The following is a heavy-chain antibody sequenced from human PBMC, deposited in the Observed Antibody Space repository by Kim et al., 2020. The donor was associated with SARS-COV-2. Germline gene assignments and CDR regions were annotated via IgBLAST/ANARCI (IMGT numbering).Heavy chain of an antibody. D-gene: IGHD4-17*01. V-gene: IGHV1-24*01. CDR3: ATRGSDYGDYEFDY. Sequence: AQELQGRVTMTEDTATETAYMELSSLRSEDTAVYYCATRGSDYGDYEFDYWGQGNLVTVSS. J-gene: IGHJ4*02.